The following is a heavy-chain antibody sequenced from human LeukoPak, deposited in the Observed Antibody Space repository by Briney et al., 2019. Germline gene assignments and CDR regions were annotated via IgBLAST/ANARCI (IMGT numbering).Heavy chain of an antibody. CDR3: ARQDFGIVGASDY. CDR1: GGSISSSSYY. CDR2: IYYSGST. D-gene: IGHD1-26*01. Sequence: PSETLSLTCTVSGGSISSSSYYWGWIRQPPGKGLEWIGSIYYSGSTYYNPSLKSRVTISVDTSKNQFSLKPSSVTAADTAVYYCARQDFGIVGASDYWGQGTLVTVSS. J-gene: IGHJ4*02. V-gene: IGHV4-39*01.